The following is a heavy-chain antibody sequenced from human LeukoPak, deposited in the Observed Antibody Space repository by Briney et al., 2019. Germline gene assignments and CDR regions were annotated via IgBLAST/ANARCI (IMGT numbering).Heavy chain of an antibody. CDR1: GGSISSYY. D-gene: IGHD6-13*01. V-gene: IGHV4-59*01. J-gene: IGHJ4*02. CDR3: ARGGGYSSSWSY. CDR2: IYYTGST. Sequence: SETLSLTCTVSGGSISSYYWNWIRQPPGRGLEWIGYIYYTGSTNYNPSLKSRVTISVDTSKNQFSLKLSSVTAADTAVYYCARGGGYSSSWSYWGQGTLVTVSS.